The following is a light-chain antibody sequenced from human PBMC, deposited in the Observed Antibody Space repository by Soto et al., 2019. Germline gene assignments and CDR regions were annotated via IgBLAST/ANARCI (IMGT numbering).Light chain of an antibody. CDR3: QQRNKWPRT. J-gene: IGKJ1*01. Sequence: EIVLPQSPATLSLSPGDRATLSCRASQTIGSDLGLYQQKPDQAPRLLIYDAFNRAPGIPARFSGSGSVTDFTLTISRLEREEFAVYYCQQRNKWPRTFGQGTKVEIK. V-gene: IGKV3-11*01. CDR1: QTIGSD. CDR2: DAF.